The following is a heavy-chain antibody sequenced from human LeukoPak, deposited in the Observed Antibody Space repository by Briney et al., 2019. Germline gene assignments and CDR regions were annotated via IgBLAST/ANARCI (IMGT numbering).Heavy chain of an antibody. CDR3: ARGNWNDVEFWFDP. Sequence: GASVKVSCKASGGTFSSYAISWVRQAPGQGLEWMGRIIPILGIANYAQKFQGRVMITADKSTSTAYMELSSLRSEDTAVYYCARGNWNDVEFWFDPWGQGTLVTVSS. CDR1: GGTFSSYA. V-gene: IGHV1-69*04. J-gene: IGHJ5*02. D-gene: IGHD1-1*01. CDR2: IIPILGIA.